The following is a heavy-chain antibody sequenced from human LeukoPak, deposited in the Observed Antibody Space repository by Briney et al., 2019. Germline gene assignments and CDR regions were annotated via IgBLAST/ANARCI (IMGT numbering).Heavy chain of an antibody. CDR2: IKQDGSET. CDR1: GFTFSTYW. D-gene: IGHD1-1*01. J-gene: IGHJ4*02. CDR3: ARDHRYGGLFDY. Sequence: GGSLRLSCAASGFTFSTYWMTWVRQAPGKGLDWVGNIKQDGSETYYADSLKGRFTISRDNAKSALYLQMNSLRAEDTAVYYCARDHRYGGLFDYWGQGTLVTVSS. V-gene: IGHV3-7*01.